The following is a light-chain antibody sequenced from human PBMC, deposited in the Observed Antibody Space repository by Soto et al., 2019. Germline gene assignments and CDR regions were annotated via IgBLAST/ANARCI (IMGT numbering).Light chain of an antibody. CDR3: SSYAGNYEV. CDR2: DVS. Sequence: QSALTQPRSVSGSPGQSVTISCTGTSRDVGGYHYVSWYQQHPDKAPKLMIYDVSKRPSGVPDRFSGSKSGNTSSLTISGLQAEEDGDYYCSSYAGNYEVFGGGTKVTVL. CDR1: SRDVGGYHY. V-gene: IGLV2-11*01. J-gene: IGLJ2*01.